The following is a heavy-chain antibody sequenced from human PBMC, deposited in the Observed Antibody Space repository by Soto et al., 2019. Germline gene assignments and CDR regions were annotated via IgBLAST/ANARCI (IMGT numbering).Heavy chain of an antibody. CDR1: GYNFISHS. V-gene: IGHV1-18*01. J-gene: IGHJ6*02. CDR2: ISAYNGNT. D-gene: IGHD2-21*01. Sequence: IQLVQSGGEVKKPGASVKVSCKASGYNFISHSITWVRQAPVQGLEWMGRISAYNGNTNHAQKFQGRLTMTTDTSTSTAYKELRSLRSDDTAVYYCARGAFCGGATGCRDMDVWGQGTTVTVSS. CDR3: ARGAFCGGATGCRDMDV.